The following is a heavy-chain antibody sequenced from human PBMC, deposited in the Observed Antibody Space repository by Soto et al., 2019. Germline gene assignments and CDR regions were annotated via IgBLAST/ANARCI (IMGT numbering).Heavy chain of an antibody. D-gene: IGHD5-12*01. CDR2: TYYRSKWYN. CDR1: GDSVSSTIVA. CDR3: ARDPGIVATNFDY. Sequence: QVQLQQSGPGLVKPSQTLSLTCATSGDSVSSTIVAWNWIRQSPSRGLEWLGRTYYRSKWYNDYAVSVKSRISINPDTSKNQFSLQLNSVTPEDTAVYYCARDPGIVATNFDYWGQGTLVTVSS. J-gene: IGHJ4*02. V-gene: IGHV6-1*01.